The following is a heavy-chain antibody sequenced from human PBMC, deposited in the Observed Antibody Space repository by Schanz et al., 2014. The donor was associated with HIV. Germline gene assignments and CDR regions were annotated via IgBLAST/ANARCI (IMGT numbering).Heavy chain of an antibody. D-gene: IGHD4-17*01. CDR3: AKGARAHKVTTGVDV. Sequence: QVQLVESGGGVVQPGRSLRLSCAASGFTFSSYDIHWVRQAPGKGLEWVAVISFDGGEKHYADSAKGRFTISRDNSKNTLYLQMNSLRAEDTAVYYCAKGARAHKVTTGVDVWGPGTTVTVSS. J-gene: IGHJ6*02. CDR1: GFTFSSYD. CDR2: ISFDGGEK. V-gene: IGHV3-30*18.